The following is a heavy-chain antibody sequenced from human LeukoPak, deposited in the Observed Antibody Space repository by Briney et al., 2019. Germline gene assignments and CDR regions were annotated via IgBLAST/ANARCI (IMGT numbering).Heavy chain of an antibody. CDR1: GGSFSGYY. D-gene: IGHD5-18*01. V-gene: IGHV4-34*01. CDR3: ARVRYSYGPFDY. J-gene: IGHJ4*02. Sequence: PSETLSLTCAVYGGSFSGYYWSWIRQPPGKGLEWIGEINHSGSTNSNPSLKSRVTISVDTSKNQFSLKLSSVTAADTAVYYCARVRYSYGPFDYWGQGTLVTVSS. CDR2: INHSGST.